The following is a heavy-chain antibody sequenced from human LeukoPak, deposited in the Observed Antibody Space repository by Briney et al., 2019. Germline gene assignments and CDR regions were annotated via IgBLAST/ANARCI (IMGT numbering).Heavy chain of an antibody. Sequence: GGSLRLSCAASGFTFSIYAMHWVRQAPGKGLEWVAFISSDGSNKYYADSVKGRFTISRDNSKNTLYLQMNSLRDEDTAVYYCDPHDSSSHFWGRGTLVTVSS. D-gene: IGHD6-6*01. V-gene: IGHV3-30-3*01. CDR1: GFTFSIYA. J-gene: IGHJ4*02. CDR2: ISSDGSNK. CDR3: DPHDSSSHF.